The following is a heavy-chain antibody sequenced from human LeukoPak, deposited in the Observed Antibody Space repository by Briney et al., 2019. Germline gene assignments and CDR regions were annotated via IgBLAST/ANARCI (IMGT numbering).Heavy chain of an antibody. J-gene: IGHJ3*02. V-gene: IGHV1-69*04. CDR1: GCTFSSFA. CDR3: ARDPGRTRDAFDI. Sequence: ASVKVSCKASGCTFSSFAISWVRQAPGKGLEWMGRIIPIFGIANYAQKFQGRVTITADKSTSTAYMELSSLRSEDTAVYYCARDPGRTRDAFDIWGQGTMVTVSS. CDR2: IIPIFGIA. D-gene: IGHD1-1*01.